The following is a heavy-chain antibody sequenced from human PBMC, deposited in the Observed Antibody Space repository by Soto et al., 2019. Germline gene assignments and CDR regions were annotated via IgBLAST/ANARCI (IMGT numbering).Heavy chain of an antibody. J-gene: IGHJ6*02. CDR1: GGSVSTGSYD. CDR3: ARDGRGMDV. CDR2: IFFTGSA. Sequence: TSETLSLICSVSGGSVSTGSYDWSWIRQPPGKGLEWIGKIFFTGSAHYNPSLRNRVTMSVDTSKDQFSLTLTSVTAADTAVYYCARDGRGMDVRGQGTKVTVSS. V-gene: IGHV4-61*01.